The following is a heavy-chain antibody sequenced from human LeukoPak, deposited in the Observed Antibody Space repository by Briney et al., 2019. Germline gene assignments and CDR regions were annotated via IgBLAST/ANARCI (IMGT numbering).Heavy chain of an antibody. CDR2: ISSSSSTI. V-gene: IGHV3-48*04. Sequence: GGSLRLSCAASGFTFSSYSMNWVRQAPGKGLEWVSYISSSSSTIYSADSVKGRFTISRDNAKNSLYVQMNSLRAEDTAVYYCARETSWYGIDYWGQGTLVTVSS. CDR1: GFTFSSYS. J-gene: IGHJ4*02. CDR3: ARETSWYGIDY. D-gene: IGHD6-13*01.